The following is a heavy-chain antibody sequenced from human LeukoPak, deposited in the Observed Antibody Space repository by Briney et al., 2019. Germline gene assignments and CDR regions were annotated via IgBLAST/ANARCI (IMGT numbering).Heavy chain of an antibody. CDR3: AKDLYTSRYACCLDY. J-gene: IGHJ4*02. Sequence: PGGSLRLSCVASGFTFSNYAMNWVRQAPGKGLEWVSGVSGGGSSTYYADSVKGRFTISRDNSKNMLYLQMNSLRAEDTAVYYCAKDLYTSRYACCLDYWGQGTLVTVSS. D-gene: IGHD6-13*01. V-gene: IGHV3-23*01. CDR2: VSGGGSST. CDR1: GFTFSNYA.